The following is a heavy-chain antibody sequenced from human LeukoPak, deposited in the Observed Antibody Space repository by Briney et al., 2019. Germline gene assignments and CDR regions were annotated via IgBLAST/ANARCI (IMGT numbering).Heavy chain of an antibody. CDR1: GFTFSSYW. D-gene: IGHD1-26*01. CDR2: INTDGSST. V-gene: IGHV3-74*01. Sequence: GGSLRLSCAASGFTFSSYWMHWVRQAPGKGLVWVSRINTDGSSTSYADSVKGRFTISRDNAKNTLYLQMNSLRAEDTAVYYCARDPSVSPVSGTIDHWGQGTLVTVSS. J-gene: IGHJ4*02. CDR3: ARDPSVSPVSGTIDH.